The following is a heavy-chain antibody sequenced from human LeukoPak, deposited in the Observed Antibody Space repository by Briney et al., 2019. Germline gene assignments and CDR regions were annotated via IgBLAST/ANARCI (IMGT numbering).Heavy chain of an antibody. CDR3: AKDLLYSSSSYSNGVDV. CDR1: GFTFSSYS. V-gene: IGHV3-21*04. J-gene: IGHJ6*02. D-gene: IGHD6-13*01. Sequence: GGSLRLSCAASGFTFSSYSMNWIRQAPGKGLEWVSSISSGSSYIYYADSVKGRFTTSRDNAKNSLYLQMNSLRAEDTAVYYCAKDLLYSSSSYSNGVDVWGQGTTVTVSS. CDR2: ISSGSSYI.